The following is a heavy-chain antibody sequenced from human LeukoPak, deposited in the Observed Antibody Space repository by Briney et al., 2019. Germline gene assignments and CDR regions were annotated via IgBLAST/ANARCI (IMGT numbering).Heavy chain of an antibody. D-gene: IGHD6-25*01. CDR1: GGAMSDSIT. J-gene: IGHJ5*02. CDR2: IHDDGRT. Sequence: SETLSFTCSVSGGAMSDSITWGWVRQPPGKGLEWLANIHDDGRTAPNPSLRSRLTISQDRSKNQYSLKVSSMTAADTAFYYCAKVLTAAGLDLWGQGILVTVSS. V-gene: IGHV4/OR15-8*01. CDR3: AKVLTAAGLDL.